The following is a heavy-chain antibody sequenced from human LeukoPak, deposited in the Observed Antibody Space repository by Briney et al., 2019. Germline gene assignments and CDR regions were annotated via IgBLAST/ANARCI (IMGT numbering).Heavy chain of an antibody. J-gene: IGHJ4*02. V-gene: IGHV3-23*01. D-gene: IGHD3-22*01. CDR3: AKVSDFYYDSSGYYPFDY. CDR1: GFTFSSYA. CDR2: ISGSGGST. Sequence: PGGSLRLSCAASGFTFSSYAMSWVRQAPGKGLGWVSAISGSGGSTYYADSVKGRFTISRDNSKNTLYLQMNSLRAEDTAVYYCAKVSDFYYDSSGYYPFDYWGQGTLVTVSS.